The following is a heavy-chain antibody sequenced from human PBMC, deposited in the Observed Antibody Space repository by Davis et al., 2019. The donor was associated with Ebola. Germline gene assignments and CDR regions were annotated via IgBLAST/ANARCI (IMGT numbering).Heavy chain of an antibody. Sequence: SETLSLTCTVSGGSISSYYWSWIRQPPGKGLEWIGYIYYSGSTNYNPSLKSPVTISVDTSKNQFSLKLSSVTAADTAVYYCAREFNDSDAFDIWGQGTMVTVSS. CDR3: AREFNDSDAFDI. D-gene: IGHD3-16*01. V-gene: IGHV4-59*01. J-gene: IGHJ3*02. CDR1: GGSISSYY. CDR2: IYYSGST.